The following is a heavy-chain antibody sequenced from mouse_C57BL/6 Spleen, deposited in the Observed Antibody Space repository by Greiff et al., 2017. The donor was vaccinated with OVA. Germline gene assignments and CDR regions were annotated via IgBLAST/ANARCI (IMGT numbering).Heavy chain of an antibody. CDR3: ARMGGYYGSSPFDY. V-gene: IGHV1-52*01. CDR1: GYTFTSYW. Sequence: VQLQQPGAELVRPGSSVKLSCKASGYTFTSYWMHWVKQRPIQGLEWIGNIDPSDSETHYNQKFKDKATLTVDKSSSTAYMQLSSLTSEDSAVYYCARMGGYYGSSPFDYWGQGTTLTVSS. J-gene: IGHJ2*01. D-gene: IGHD1-1*01. CDR2: IDPSDSET.